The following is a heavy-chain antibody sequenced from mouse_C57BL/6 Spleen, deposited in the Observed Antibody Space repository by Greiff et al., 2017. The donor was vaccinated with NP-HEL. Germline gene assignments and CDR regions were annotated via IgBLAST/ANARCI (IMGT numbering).Heavy chain of an antibody. Sequence: EVNVVESGGGLVKPGGSLKLSCAASGFTFSDYGMHWVRQAPEKGLEWVAYISSGSSTIYYADTVKGRFTISRDNAKNTLFLQMTSLRSEDTAMYYCARRADYDYDGYAMDYWGQGTSVTVSS. J-gene: IGHJ4*01. V-gene: IGHV5-17*01. CDR1: GFTFSDYG. D-gene: IGHD2-4*01. CDR2: ISSGSSTI. CDR3: ARRADYDYDGYAMDY.